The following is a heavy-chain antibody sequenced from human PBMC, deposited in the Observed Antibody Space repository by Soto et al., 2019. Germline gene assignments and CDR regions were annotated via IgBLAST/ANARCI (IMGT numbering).Heavy chain of an antibody. J-gene: IGHJ6*02. D-gene: IGHD3-10*01. CDR3: ARDKGGDFLKGSGMYV. V-gene: IGHV4-59*01. CDR2: IYHNGET. CDR1: GDSITAYY. Sequence: QMQLQESGPGLVKPSETLSLICSVSGDSITAYYLSWLRQSPGKELEWIGYIYHNGETNYNPSLKSRFTISADTSKTQFSLRLSSVTAADTGVYYGARDKGGDFLKGSGMYVWGQGTTVIVSS.